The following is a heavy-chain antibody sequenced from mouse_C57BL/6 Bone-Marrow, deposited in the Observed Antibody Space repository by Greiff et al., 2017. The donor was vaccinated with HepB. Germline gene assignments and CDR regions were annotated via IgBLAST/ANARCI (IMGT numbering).Heavy chain of an antibody. V-gene: IGHV5-15*01. CDR2: ISNLAYSI. CDR3: ARLTTVVAPGDY. D-gene: IGHD1-1*01. J-gene: IGHJ3*01. Sequence: DVKLVESGGGLVQPGGSLKLSCAASGFTFSDYGMAWVRQAPRKGPEWVAFISNLAYSIYYADTVTGRFTISRENAKNTLYLEMSSLRSEDTAMYYCARLTTVVAPGDYWGQGTLVTVSA. CDR1: GFTFSDYG.